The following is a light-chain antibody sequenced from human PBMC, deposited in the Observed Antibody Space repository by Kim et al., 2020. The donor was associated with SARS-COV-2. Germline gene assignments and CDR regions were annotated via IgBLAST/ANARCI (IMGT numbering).Light chain of an antibody. CDR1: SGRIDSYY. J-gene: IGLJ3*02. V-gene: IGLV6-57*01. CDR3: QSYDSSNRV. Sequence: GTTVTTSCTRSSGRIDSYYVQWYRQRPGSSPSTLIYEDDHRPSGVPDRFSGSIDLSSNAASLTISGLKSEDEADYYCQSYDSSNRVFGGGTKVTVL. CDR2: EDD.